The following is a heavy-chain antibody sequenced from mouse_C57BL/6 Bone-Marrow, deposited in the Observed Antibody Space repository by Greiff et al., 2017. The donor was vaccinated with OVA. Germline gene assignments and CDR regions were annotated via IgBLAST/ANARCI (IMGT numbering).Heavy chain of an antibody. CDR2: IDPSDSYT. D-gene: IGHD1-1*01. Sequence: QVQLQQPGAELVKPGASVKLSCKASGYTFTSYWMQWVKQRPGQGLEWIGEIDPSDSYTNYNQKFKGKAKLTVDTSSSTAYMQLSSLTSEDSAVYYCARSKDYGSPHYWGQGTSVTVSS. CDR3: ARSKDYGSPHY. V-gene: IGHV1-50*01. CDR1: GYTFTSYW. J-gene: IGHJ4*01.